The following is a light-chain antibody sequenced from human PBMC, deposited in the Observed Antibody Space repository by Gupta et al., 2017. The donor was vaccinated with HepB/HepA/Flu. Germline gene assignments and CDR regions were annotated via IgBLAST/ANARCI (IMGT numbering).Light chain of an antibody. CDR2: DAS. J-gene: IGKJ2*01. V-gene: IGKV1-33*01. CDR1: QEISNY. CDR3: QQDDNLPPA. Sequence: DIQMTQSPSSLSASVGDRVTITCQASQEISNYLNWYQQKPGKAPKLLIYDASNLETGVPSRFNGSGSGTDFTFTIISLHPEDFATYYCQQDDNLPPAFGQGTKLDIK.